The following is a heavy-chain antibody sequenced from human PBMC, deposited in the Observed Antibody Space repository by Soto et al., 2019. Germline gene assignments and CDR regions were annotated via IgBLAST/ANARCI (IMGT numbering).Heavy chain of an antibody. CDR3: AKDECSGGSCALADAFDI. CDR2: ISGSGGST. D-gene: IGHD2-15*01. V-gene: IGHV3-23*01. J-gene: IGHJ3*02. Sequence: GGSLRLSCAASGFTFSSYAMSWVRQAPGKGLEWVSAISGSGGSTYYADSVKGRFTISRDNSKNTLYLQMNSLRAEDTAVYYCAKDECSGGSCALADAFDIWGQGTMVTVSS. CDR1: GFTFSSYA.